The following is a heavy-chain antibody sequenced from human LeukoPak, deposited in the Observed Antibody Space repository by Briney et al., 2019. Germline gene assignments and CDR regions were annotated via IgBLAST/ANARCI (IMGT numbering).Heavy chain of an antibody. V-gene: IGHV1-2*02. CDR2: INPNSGGT. J-gene: IGHJ4*02. D-gene: IGHD5-12*01. Sequence: ASVKVSCKASGYTFTDYYIHWVRQAPGQGLEWMGWINPNSGGTKYAQKFQGRVTMTRDTSISTAYMELTRLRSDDTAVYYCARNVDIVTTAQYYFDYWGQGTLVTVSS. CDR1: GYTFTDYY. CDR3: ARNVDIVTTAQYYFDY.